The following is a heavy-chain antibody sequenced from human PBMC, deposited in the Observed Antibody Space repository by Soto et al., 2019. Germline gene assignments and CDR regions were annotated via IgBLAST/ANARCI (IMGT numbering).Heavy chain of an antibody. D-gene: IGHD3-3*01. CDR3: ARDRVGDDYYYYGMDV. J-gene: IGHJ6*02. V-gene: IGHV4-31*03. Sequence: QVQLQESGPGLVKPSQTLSLTCTVSGGSISSGGYYWSWIRQHPGKGLEWIGYIYYSGSTYYNPSLKRRVTISVDTSKNQFSLKLSSVTAADTAVYYCARDRVGDDYYYYGMDVWGQGTTVTVSS. CDR2: IYYSGST. CDR1: GGSISSGGYY.